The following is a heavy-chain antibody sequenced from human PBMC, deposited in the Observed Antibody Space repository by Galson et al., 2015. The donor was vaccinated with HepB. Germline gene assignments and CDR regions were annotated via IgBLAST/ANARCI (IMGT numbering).Heavy chain of an antibody. J-gene: IGHJ4*02. CDR1: GFTFSSYW. CDR2: INSDGRST. CDR3: ARSEPRTWHNFDY. V-gene: IGHV3-74*01. Sequence: SLRLSCAASGFTFSSYWMHWVRQAPGKGLVWVSHINSDGRSTTYADSVKGRFTISRDNAKNTLYLQMNSLRTEDTAVFYCARSEPRTWHNFDYWGQGTLVTVSS. D-gene: IGHD1-14*01.